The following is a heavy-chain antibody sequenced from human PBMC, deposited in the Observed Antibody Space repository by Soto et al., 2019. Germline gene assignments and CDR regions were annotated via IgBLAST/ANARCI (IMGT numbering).Heavy chain of an antibody. CDR1: GFTFSSYA. D-gene: IGHD3-22*01. Sequence: EVQLLESGGGLVQPGGSLRLSCAASGFTFSSYAMSWVRQAPGKGLEWVSAISGSGGSTYYADSVKGRFTISRDNSKNTLYLQMNRLRAEDTAVYYCAKDLYYYDSSGYYHDYYYYYGMDVWGQGTTVTVSS. J-gene: IGHJ6*02. CDR3: AKDLYYYDSSGYYHDYYYYYGMDV. V-gene: IGHV3-23*01. CDR2: ISGSGGST.